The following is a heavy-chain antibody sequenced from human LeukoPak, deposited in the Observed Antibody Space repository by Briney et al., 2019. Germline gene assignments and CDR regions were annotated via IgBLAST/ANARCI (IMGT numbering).Heavy chain of an antibody. Sequence: GGSLSLSCAASGFTFSSYSMNWVRQAPGKGREWVSSISSSSSYIYYADSVKGRFTISRGNAKNSLYLQMNSLRAEDTAVYYCARGPCGDYYYYGMDVWGQGTTVTVS. J-gene: IGHJ6*02. D-gene: IGHD4-17*01. CDR2: ISSSSSYI. V-gene: IGHV3-21*01. CDR1: GFTFSSYS. CDR3: ARGPCGDYYYYGMDV.